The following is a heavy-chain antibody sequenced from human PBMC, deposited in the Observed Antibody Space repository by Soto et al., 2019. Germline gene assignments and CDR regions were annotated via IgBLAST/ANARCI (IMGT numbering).Heavy chain of an antibody. CDR3: ARVPYYDITTFDY. CDR2: IYSGGST. J-gene: IGHJ4*02. CDR1: GFTVSSNY. D-gene: IGHD3-22*01. V-gene: IGHV3-66*01. Sequence: EVLLVESGGGLVQPGGSLRLSCAASGFTVSSNYMSWVRQAPGKGLEWVSVIYSGGSTYYAASVKVRFTISRDNSKDPQYFQINSLRDEATAVYYCARVPYYDITTFDYWGQGTLVTVSS.